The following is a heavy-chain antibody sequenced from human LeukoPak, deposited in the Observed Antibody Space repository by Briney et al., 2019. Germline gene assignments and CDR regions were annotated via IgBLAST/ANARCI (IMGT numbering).Heavy chain of an antibody. CDR2: IYYTGST. D-gene: IGHD2-21*01. CDR3: ARDLGVRGMDV. V-gene: IGHV4-59*12. CDR1: GGSINNYY. Sequence: PSETLSLTCTVSGGSINNYYWSWVRQPPGAGLEWLAYIYYTGSTNYNPSLKTRLTISVDTSKNQFSLRLSSVSAADTAIYYCARDLGVRGMDVWGQGTTVTVSS. J-gene: IGHJ6*02.